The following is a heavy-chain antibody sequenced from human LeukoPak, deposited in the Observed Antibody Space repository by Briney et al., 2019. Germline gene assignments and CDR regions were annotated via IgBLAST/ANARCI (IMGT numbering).Heavy chain of an antibody. CDR2: ICYSGST. CDR1: GGSVSSSNYY. V-gene: IGHV4-39*01. J-gene: IGHJ4*02. Sequence: SETLSLTCTVSGGSVSSSNYYWDWIRQPPGKGLEWIGSICYSGSTYYNPSLKSRVTISVDTSKNQFSVKLNSVTAADTAVYYCARHFSSVILVGTTRPFDYWGQGTLVTVSS. CDR3: ARHFSSVILVGTTRPFDY. D-gene: IGHD1-26*01.